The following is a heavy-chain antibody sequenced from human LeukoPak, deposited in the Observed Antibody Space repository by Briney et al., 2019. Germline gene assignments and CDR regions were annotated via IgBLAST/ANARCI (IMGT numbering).Heavy chain of an antibody. CDR3: AREAGTNWIFGEYFPF. V-gene: IGHV1-3*01. CDR1: GYTFNSHP. CDR2: INADNGNT. D-gene: IGHD1-1*01. J-gene: IGHJ1*01. Sequence: ASVKVSCKASGYTFNSHPMHWVRQAPGQRLEWLGWINADNGNTRYSQKLQGRVTITRDTSANTAYMELSGLRSDDTAVYYCAREAGTNWIFGEYFPFWGQGTLVTVSA.